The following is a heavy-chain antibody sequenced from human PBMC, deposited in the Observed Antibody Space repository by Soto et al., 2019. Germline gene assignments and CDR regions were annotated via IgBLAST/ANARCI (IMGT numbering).Heavy chain of an antibody. CDR1: GYTFTGYY. Sequence: ASVEASSKAPGYTFTGYYMHWVRQAPGQGHEMMGWINPNSGGTNYAQKFQGWVTMTRDTSISTAYMELSRLRSDDTAVYYCARDGGRDIVVVPAAIYAFDIWGQGTMVTVS. J-gene: IGHJ3*02. CDR3: ARDGGRDIVVVPAAIYAFDI. D-gene: IGHD2-2*01. V-gene: IGHV1-2*04. CDR2: INPNSGGT.